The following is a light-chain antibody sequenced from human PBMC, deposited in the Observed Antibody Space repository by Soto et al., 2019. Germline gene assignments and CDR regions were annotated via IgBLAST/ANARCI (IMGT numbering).Light chain of an antibody. CDR1: QGISNY. CDR3: HRYNSATWT. V-gene: IGKV1-27*01. Sequence: DIQMTQSPSSLSASVGDRVTITCRASQGISNYLAWYQQKPGKVPKLLIYAASTLQSGVPSRFSGSGSGTDFNLTISSRQPEDVATYYCHRYNSATWTFGQGTKVEIK. J-gene: IGKJ1*01. CDR2: AAS.